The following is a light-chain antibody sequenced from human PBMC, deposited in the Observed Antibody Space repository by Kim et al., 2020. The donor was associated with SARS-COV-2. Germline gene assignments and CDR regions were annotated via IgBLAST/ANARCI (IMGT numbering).Light chain of an antibody. CDR1: VLARKY. CDR2: KDS. CDR3: YSAADNNGV. J-gene: IGLJ1*01. Sequence: SYELTQPSSVSVSPGQTAKITCSGDVLARKYARWFKQKPGQAPVLVIYKDSERPSGIPERFSGSSSGTTVTLTISGAQVEDEADYYCYSAADNNGVFGTGTKVTVL. V-gene: IGLV3-27*01.